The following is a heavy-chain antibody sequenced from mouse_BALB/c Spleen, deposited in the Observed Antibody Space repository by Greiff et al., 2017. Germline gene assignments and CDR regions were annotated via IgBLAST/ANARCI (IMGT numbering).Heavy chain of an antibody. J-gene: IGHJ2*01. V-gene: IGHV7-1*02. CDR3: ARGNWEEGFFDY. CDR1: GFTFSDFY. CDR2: SRNKANDYTT. Sequence: EVMLVESGGGLVQPGGSLRLSCATSGFTFSDFYMEWVRQPPGKRLEWIAASRNKANDYTTEYSASVKGRFIVSRDTSQSILYLQMNALRAEDTAIYYCARGNWEEGFFDYWGQGTTLTVSS. D-gene: IGHD4-1*01.